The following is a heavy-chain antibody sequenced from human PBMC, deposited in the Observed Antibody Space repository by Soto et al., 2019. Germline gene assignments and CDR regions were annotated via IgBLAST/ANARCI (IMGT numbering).Heavy chain of an antibody. CDR2: ISGSGTTI. Sequence: EVQLVESGGDLVQPGGSLRLSCAASGFTFSDFGMNWVHQAPGTGLEWVSYISGSGTTIYYAGSVKGRFTISRDNAKNSLYLQMNSLRAEDTALYYCARDNAGNWYASSSPGYWGQGTLVTVSS. CDR1: GFTFSDFG. J-gene: IGHJ4*02. CDR3: ARDNAGNWYASSSPGY. V-gene: IGHV3-48*01. D-gene: IGHD6-6*01.